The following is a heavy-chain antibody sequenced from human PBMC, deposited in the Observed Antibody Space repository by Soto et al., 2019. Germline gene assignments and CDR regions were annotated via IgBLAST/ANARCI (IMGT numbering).Heavy chain of an antibody. CDR1: GFTFSSYG. V-gene: IGHV3-30*18. CDR2: ISYDGSNK. D-gene: IGHD3-9*01. Sequence: LGGSLRLSCAASGFTFSSYGMHWVRQAPGKGLEWVAVISYDGSNKYYADSVKGRFTISRDNSKNTLYLQMNSLRAEDTAVYYCAKDSYYDILTGYPDYWGQGTLVTVSS. J-gene: IGHJ4*02. CDR3: AKDSYYDILTGYPDY.